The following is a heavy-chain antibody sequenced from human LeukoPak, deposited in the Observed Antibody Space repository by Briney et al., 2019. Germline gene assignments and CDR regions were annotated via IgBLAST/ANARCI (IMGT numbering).Heavy chain of an antibody. V-gene: IGHV3-21*04. CDR2: ISSSRNYI. Sequence: PGGSLRLSCSASGFTFINYSMNWVRQAPGKGLEWVSSISSSRNYIYYADSVKGRFTISRDNAKDSLYLQMNSLRAEDTALYHCARETYYGSGSYDAFDIWGQGTMVTVSS. CDR1: GFTFINYS. D-gene: IGHD3-10*01. J-gene: IGHJ3*02. CDR3: ARETYYGSGSYDAFDI.